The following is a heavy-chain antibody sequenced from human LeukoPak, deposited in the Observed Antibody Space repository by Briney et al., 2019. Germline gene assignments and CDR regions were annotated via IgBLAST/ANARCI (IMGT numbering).Heavy chain of an antibody. J-gene: IGHJ3*02. CDR1: GGTFSSYA. V-gene: IGHV1-69*06. CDR2: IIPIFGTA. CDR3: ARADPITMIVYI. Sequence: ASVKVSCKASGGTFSSYAISWVRQAPGQGLEWMGGIIPIFGTANYAQKFQGRVTITADKSTSTAYMELSSLRSEDTAVYYCARADPITMIVYIWGQGTMVTVSS. D-gene: IGHD3-22*01.